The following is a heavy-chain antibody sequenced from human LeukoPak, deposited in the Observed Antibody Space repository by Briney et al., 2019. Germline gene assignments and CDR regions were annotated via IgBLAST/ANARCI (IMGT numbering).Heavy chain of an antibody. D-gene: IGHD2-2*01. Sequence: ASVKVSCKASGYTFTSYGIRWVRQAPGQGLEWMGWINAYNGDTNYAQKLQGRVTMTRDTSISTAYMELSRLRSDDTAVYYCAATLYCSSTSCYLSFDYWGQGTLVTVSS. CDR1: GYTFTSYG. V-gene: IGHV1-18*04. CDR3: AATLYCSSTSCYLSFDY. CDR2: INAYNGDT. J-gene: IGHJ4*02.